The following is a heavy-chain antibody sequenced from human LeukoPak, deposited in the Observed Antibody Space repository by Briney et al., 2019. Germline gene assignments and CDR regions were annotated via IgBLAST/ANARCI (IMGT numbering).Heavy chain of an antibody. CDR2: ISDIGGGT. V-gene: IGHV3-23*01. CDR1: GFPFSSYA. J-gene: IGHJ6*03. D-gene: IGHD6-19*01. Sequence: QPGGSLRLSCAASGFPFSSYAMTWVRPAPAKGLAWVATISDIGGGTYYADSVKGRFTVSRDNAENTLYLQMNSLRAEDTAVYYCAHPGITVAGNCPNYCCMDVWGKGATVTVSS. CDR3: AHPGITVAGNCPNYCCMDV.